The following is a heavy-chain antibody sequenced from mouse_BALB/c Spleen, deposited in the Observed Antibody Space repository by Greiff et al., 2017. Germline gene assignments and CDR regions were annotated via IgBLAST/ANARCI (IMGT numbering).Heavy chain of an antibody. CDR1: GYTFTSYW. CDR2: INPSTGYT. V-gene: IGHV1-7*01. Sequence: QVQLQQSGAELAKPGASVKMSCKASGYTFTSYWMHWVKQRPGQGLEWIGYINPSTGYTEYNQKFKDKATLTADKSSSTAYMQLSSLTSEDSAVYYCARETLPGVRGFAYWGQGTLVTVSA. D-gene: IGHD2-14*01. CDR3: ARETLPGVRGFAY. J-gene: IGHJ3*01.